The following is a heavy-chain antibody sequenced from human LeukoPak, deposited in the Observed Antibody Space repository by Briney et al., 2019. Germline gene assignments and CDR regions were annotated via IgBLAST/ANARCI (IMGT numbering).Heavy chain of an antibody. V-gene: IGHV4-30-2*01. CDR1: GGSISSGGYY. J-gene: IGHJ1*01. Sequence: SQTLSLTCTVSGGSISSGGYYWSLIRQPPGKGLEWIGYIYHSGSTYYNPSLKSRVTISVDRSKNQFSLKLSSVTAADTAVYYCARDNGDYLEYFQHWGQGTLVTVSS. CDR3: ARDNGDYLEYFQH. CDR2: IYHSGST. D-gene: IGHD4-17*01.